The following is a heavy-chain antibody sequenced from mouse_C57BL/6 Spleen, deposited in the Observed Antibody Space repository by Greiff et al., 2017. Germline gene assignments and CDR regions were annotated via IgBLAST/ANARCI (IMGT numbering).Heavy chain of an antibody. J-gene: IGHJ3*01. CDR3: ARRGYDYDWVVAY. CDR1: GYTFTTYP. Sequence: QVQLQQSGAELVKPGASVKMSCKASGYTFTTYPIEWMKQNHGKSLEWIGNFHPYNDDTKYNEKFKGKATLTVDKSSSTVYLELSRLTSDDSAVYYLARRGYDYDWVVAYWGQGTLVTVSA. D-gene: IGHD2-4*01. V-gene: IGHV1-47*01. CDR2: FHPYNDDT.